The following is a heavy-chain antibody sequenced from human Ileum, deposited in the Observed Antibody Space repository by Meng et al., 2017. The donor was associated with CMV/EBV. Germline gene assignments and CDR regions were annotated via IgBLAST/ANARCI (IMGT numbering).Heavy chain of an antibody. D-gene: IGHD3-10*01. V-gene: IGHV4-4*07. CDR3: ARRIREVREISWENWLAP. CDR2: ICGTGTT. CDR1: GDSLSTSS. J-gene: IGHJ5*02. Sequence: QVPPQAAGPGLVRPSATLSLTCTVSGDSLSTSSLTWIRQSAGSRLEWIGRICGTGTTNYNPSFKSRVTLSLDKSKNQFSLKLSSVTAADTAVYYCARRIREVREISWENWLAPWGQGTLVTVSS.